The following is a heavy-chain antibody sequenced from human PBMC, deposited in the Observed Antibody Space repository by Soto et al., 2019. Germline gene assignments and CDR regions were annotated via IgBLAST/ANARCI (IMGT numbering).Heavy chain of an antibody. CDR1: GFTFSSYA. Sequence: GGSLRLSCAASGFTFSSYAMHWVRQAPGKGLEWVAVISYDGSNKYYADSVKGRFTISRDNSKNTLYLQMNSLRAEDTAVYYCARSGAYYDFWSGYYTGDYYYYGMDVWGQGTTVTVSS. CDR3: ARSGAYYDFWSGYYTGDYYYYGMDV. V-gene: IGHV3-30-3*01. CDR2: ISYDGSNK. D-gene: IGHD3-3*01. J-gene: IGHJ6*02.